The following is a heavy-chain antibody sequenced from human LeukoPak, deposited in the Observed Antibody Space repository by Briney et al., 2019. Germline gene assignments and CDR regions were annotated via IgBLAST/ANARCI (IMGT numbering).Heavy chain of an antibody. CDR2: INHSGST. D-gene: IGHD3-3*01. J-gene: IGHJ3*02. Sequence: PSETLSLTCAVYGGSFSGYYWSWIRQPPGKGLEWIGEINHSGSTNHNPSLKSRVTISVDTSKNQFSLKLSSVTAADTAVYYCARAPYYDFWSGYYRAFGIWGQGTMVTVSS. CDR1: GGSFSGYY. V-gene: IGHV4-34*01. CDR3: ARAPYYDFWSGYYRAFGI.